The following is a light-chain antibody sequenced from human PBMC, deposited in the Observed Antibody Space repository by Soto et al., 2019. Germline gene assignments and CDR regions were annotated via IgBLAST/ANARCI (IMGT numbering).Light chain of an antibody. CDR3: QQYNDNWT. Sequence: DIQMTQSPSTLSASVGDRVTITCRASQSISSWLAWYQQKPGKAPKLLIYKASTLQSGVPSRFSGSGSGTEFTLAISSLQPYDSATYYCQQYNDNWTFGQGTKV. V-gene: IGKV1-5*03. CDR2: KAS. CDR1: QSISSW. J-gene: IGKJ1*01.